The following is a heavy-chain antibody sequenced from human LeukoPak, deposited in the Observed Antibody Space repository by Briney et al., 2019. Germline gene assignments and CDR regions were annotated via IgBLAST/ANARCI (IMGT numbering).Heavy chain of an antibody. CDR2: ISYDGSNK. CDR3: AKGDIVVVPADPGDY. V-gene: IGHV3-30-3*01. CDR1: GFTFSSYA. D-gene: IGHD2-2*01. J-gene: IGHJ4*02. Sequence: GGSLRLSCAASGFTFSSYAMHWVRQAPGKGLEWVAVISYDGSNKYYADSVKGRFTISRDNSKNTLYLQMNSLRAEDTAVYYCAKGDIVVVPADPGDYWGQGTLVTVSS.